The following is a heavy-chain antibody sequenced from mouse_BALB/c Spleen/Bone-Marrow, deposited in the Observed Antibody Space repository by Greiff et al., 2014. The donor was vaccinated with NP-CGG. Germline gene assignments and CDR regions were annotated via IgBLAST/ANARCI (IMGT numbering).Heavy chain of an antibody. Sequence: LVESGAELAKPGASVKMSCKASGYTFTDYWMHWVKQRPGQGLEWIGYINPSSGYTEYNQKFKDKATLTADKSSSTAYIQLNILTSEDSAVYYCARRYGSLWYFDVWGAGTTVTVSS. CDR3: ARRYGSLWYFDV. D-gene: IGHD1-1*01. CDR2: INPSSGYT. CDR1: GYTFTDYW. V-gene: IGHV1-7*01. J-gene: IGHJ1*01.